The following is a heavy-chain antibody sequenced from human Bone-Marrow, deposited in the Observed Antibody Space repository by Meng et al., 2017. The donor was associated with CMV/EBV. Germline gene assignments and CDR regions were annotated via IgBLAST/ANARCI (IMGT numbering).Heavy chain of an antibody. CDR2: ISGYNGNT. CDR3: ARSWITEYCSTTSCTSPYYFDY. CDR1: GYTFTGYY. V-gene: IGHV1-18*04. D-gene: IGHD2-2*01. J-gene: IGHJ4*02. Sequence: ASVKVSCKASGYTFTGYYMHWVRQAPGQGLEWMGWISGYNGNTHYAQNLQGRVTMTTDTSTSTAYMEVGSLRSDDTAVYYCARSWITEYCSTTSCTSPYYFDYWGQGTLVTVSS.